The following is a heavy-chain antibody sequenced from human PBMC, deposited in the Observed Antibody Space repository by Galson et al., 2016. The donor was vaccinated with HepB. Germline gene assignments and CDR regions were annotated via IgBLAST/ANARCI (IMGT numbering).Heavy chain of an antibody. CDR3: AAGHCSDGPCLNNPDF. J-gene: IGHJ4*02. V-gene: IGHV3-53*01. CDR2: IYPDGST. Sequence: SLRLSCAVSGISVSSTYMTWVRQAPIKGLEWVSVIYPDGSTHYADSMKGRFTISRDNSRNTLSLQMHSLRADATAVYYCAAGHCSDGPCLNNPDFWGQRTLVTVSS. CDR1: GISVSSTY. D-gene: IGHD2-8*01.